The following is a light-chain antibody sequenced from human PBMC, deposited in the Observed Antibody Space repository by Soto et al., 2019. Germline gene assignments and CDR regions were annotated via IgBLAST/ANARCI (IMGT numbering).Light chain of an antibody. CDR2: GNS. J-gene: IGLJ2*01. CDR1: SSNIRAGYD. V-gene: IGLV1-40*01. Sequence: QSVLTQPPSVSGAPGQRVTISCTGSSSNIRAGYDVHWYQQLPGTAPKLLIYGNSNRPSGVPDRFSGSKSGTSASLAITGLQAEDEADYYCQSYDSSLSGSSVVFGGGTKVTVL. CDR3: QSYDSSLSGSSVV.